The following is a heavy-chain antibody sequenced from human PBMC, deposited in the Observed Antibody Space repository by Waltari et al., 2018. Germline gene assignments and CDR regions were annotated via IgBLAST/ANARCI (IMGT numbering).Heavy chain of an antibody. CDR2: INHSGST. CDR3: ARAYVLRFLESFDP. D-gene: IGHD3-3*01. J-gene: IGHJ5*02. CDR1: GGSFSGYY. V-gene: IGHV4-34*01. Sequence: QVQLPQWGAGLLKPSETLSLTCAVYGGSFSGYYWSWIRQPPGKVLEWIGEINHSGSTNYNPSLKSRVTISVDTSKNQFSLKLSSVTAADTAVYYCARAYVLRFLESFDPWGQGTLVTVSS.